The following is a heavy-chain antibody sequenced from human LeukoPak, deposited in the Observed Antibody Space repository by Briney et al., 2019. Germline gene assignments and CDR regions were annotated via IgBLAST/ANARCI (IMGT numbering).Heavy chain of an antibody. Sequence: ASVKVSCKASGYTFTNYYMHWVRQAPGQGLEWLGVINTGGGTTSSAQKFQGRVTMTRDTSTGTVYMELSSLTSEDTAVYYCARDSGQFDYWGQGTLVTVSS. CDR2: INTGGGTT. V-gene: IGHV1-46*01. D-gene: IGHD5-12*01. CDR1: GYTFTNYY. J-gene: IGHJ4*02. CDR3: ARDSGQFDY.